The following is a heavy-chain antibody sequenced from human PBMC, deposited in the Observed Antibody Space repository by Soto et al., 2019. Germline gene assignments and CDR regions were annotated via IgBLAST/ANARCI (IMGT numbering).Heavy chain of an antibody. CDR1: GFTFSGHA. V-gene: IGHV3-30*18. Sequence: QVPLVESGGGVVQPGRSLRLSCAASGFTFSGHAMHWVRQAPGKGLEWVALISNDGRYKYYADSVKGRFTISRDNSKNTLYLQMNSLRSEDTAVYYCAKSSNYGGNSGWFDPWGQGTLVTVSS. CDR3: AKSSNYGGNSGWFDP. J-gene: IGHJ5*02. CDR2: ISNDGRYK. D-gene: IGHD4-17*01.